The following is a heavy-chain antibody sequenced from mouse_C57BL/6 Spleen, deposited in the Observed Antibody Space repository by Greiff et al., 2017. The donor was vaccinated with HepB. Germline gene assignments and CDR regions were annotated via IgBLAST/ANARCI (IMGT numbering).Heavy chain of an antibody. J-gene: IGHJ3*01. V-gene: IGHV14-4*01. CDR3: TTPPTPFAY. Sequence: VQLQQSGAELVRPGASVKLSCTASGFNIKDDYMHWVKQRPEQGLEWIGWIDPETGDTEYASKFQGKATITADTSSNTAYLQLSSLTSEDTAVYYCTTPPTPFAYWGQGTLVTVSA. D-gene: IGHD2-10*01. CDR2: IDPETGDT. CDR1: GFNIKDDY.